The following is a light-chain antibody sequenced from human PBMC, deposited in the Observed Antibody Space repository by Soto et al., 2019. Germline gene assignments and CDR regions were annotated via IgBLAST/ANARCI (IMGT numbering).Light chain of an antibody. V-gene: IGKV3-15*01. Sequence: EIVMTQSPATLSVSPGESATLSCRASQSISSELAWYQQKPGQPPRLLIYGASTRATGVPARFTGSGSGSDFTLPISGLQSEDFAVYYCHQGHNWPLPFGQGTRLEI. CDR2: GAS. CDR3: HQGHNWPLP. CDR1: QSISSE. J-gene: IGKJ2*01.